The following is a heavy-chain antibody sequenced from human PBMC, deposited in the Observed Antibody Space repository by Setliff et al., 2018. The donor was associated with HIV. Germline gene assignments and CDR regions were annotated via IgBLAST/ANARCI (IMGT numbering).Heavy chain of an antibody. J-gene: IGHJ3*02. CDR1: GYSFISYW. Sequence: PGESLKISCKGSGYSFISYWIGWVRQMPGEGLEWMGIIYPGDSDTKYSPSFRGQVIISADKSIDTAYLQWGSLKASDTAIYYCVRPLISAGDGFDIWGQGTKVTVSS. CDR2: IYPGDSDT. D-gene: IGHD3-22*01. CDR3: VRPLISAGDGFDI. V-gene: IGHV5-51*01.